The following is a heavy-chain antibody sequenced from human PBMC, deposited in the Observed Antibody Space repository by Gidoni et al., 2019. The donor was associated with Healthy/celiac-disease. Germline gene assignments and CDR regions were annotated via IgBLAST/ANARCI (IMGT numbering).Heavy chain of an antibody. CDR2: IYYSGST. D-gene: IGHD6-13*01. Sequence: QLQLQESGPGLVKPSETLSLPCTVSGGPISRSSYYCGWIRQPPGKGLEWIGSIYYSGSTYYNPSLKSRVTISVYTSKNQSALKLSSVTAADTAVYYCASPLLVAAAGTPPEWGQGTLVTVSS. CDR1: GGPISRSSYY. J-gene: IGHJ4*02. CDR3: ASPLLVAAAGTPPE. V-gene: IGHV4-39*01.